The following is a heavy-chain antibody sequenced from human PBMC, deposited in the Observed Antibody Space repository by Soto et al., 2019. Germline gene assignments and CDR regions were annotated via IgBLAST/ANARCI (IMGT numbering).Heavy chain of an antibody. V-gene: IGHV4-39*01. CDR3: VGNEDDYGDYYIDY. CDR2: IYYSGST. D-gene: IGHD4-17*01. Sequence: SETLSLSCTVSGGSISSSSYYWGWIRQPPGKGLEWIGSIYYSGSTYYNPSLKSRVTISVDTSKNQFSLKLSSVTAADTAVYYCVGNEDDYGDYYIDYWGQATLVTVSS. J-gene: IGHJ4*02. CDR1: GGSISSSSYY.